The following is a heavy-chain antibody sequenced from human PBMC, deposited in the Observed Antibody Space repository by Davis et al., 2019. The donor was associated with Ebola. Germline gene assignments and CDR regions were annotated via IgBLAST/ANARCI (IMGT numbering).Heavy chain of an antibody. CDR2: ISHDGTIT. J-gene: IGHJ4*02. Sequence: PGGSLRLSCTASGFTFYNYGMHWVRQAPGKGLVWVSRISHDGTITTYADSVKGRFTVSRDNAKNTLYLEMNSLTAEDTAVYYCSRDVNFEFYDYWGQGTLVTVSS. D-gene: IGHD1-20*01. V-gene: IGHV3-74*01. CDR1: GFTFYNYG. CDR3: SRDVNFEFYDY.